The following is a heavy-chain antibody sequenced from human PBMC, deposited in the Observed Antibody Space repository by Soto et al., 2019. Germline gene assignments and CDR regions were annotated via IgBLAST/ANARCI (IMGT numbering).Heavy chain of an antibody. CDR2: ISCCGGST. Sequence: EEQLLESGGGVVQPGGSLRLSCVASGFNFKKFAMSWVRQAPGEGLEWVSGISCCGGSTSYADSVKGRFSIARDDSTNTLSLQMNNLRVEDTAQHYCAKADGEQWLLPHLDKWGQGTLVTVS. D-gene: IGHD6-19*01. J-gene: IGHJ4*02. CDR3: AKADGEQWLLPHLDK. V-gene: IGHV3-23*01. CDR1: GFNFKKFA.